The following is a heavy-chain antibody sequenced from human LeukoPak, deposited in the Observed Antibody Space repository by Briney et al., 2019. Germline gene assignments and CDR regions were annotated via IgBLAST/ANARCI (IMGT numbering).Heavy chain of an antibody. CDR2: IYYSGST. V-gene: IGHV4-31*03. D-gene: IGHD6-13*01. J-gene: IGHJ4*02. CDR3: ARDSGPAGYSSSRVHFDY. CDR1: GGSISSGRYY. Sequence: SQTLSLTCTVSGGSISSGRYYWSWIRQPPGKGLEWLGYIYYSGSTYYSPSLKSRVSISADRPKNQFSLNLNSMTAADTAVYYCARDSGPAGYSSSRVHFDYWGQGTLVTVSS.